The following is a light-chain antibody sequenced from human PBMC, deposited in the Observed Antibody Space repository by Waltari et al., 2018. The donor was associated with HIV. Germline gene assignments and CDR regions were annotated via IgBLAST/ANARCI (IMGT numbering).Light chain of an antibody. V-gene: IGLV4-69*01. CDR2: LNSDGSH. CDR3: QTWGTGILV. J-gene: IGLJ3*02. Sequence: QLVLTQSPSASASLGASVKLTCTLSSGHSTYAIAWHQQQPEKGPRYLMKLNSDGSHSKGDRSPGRWSSSSSGAVLYLTISSLQSENEADYYYQTWGTGILVFGGGTKLTVL. CDR1: SGHSTYA.